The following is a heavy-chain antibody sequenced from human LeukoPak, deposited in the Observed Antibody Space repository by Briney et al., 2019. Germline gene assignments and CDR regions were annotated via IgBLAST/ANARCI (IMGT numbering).Heavy chain of an antibody. CDR3: ARGPVVVAATPYYYYGMDV. D-gene: IGHD2-15*01. CDR2: IYYSGST. Sequence: PSETLSLTCTVSGVSISSSSYYWGWIRQPPGKGLEWIGSIYYSGSTYYNPSLKSRVTISVDTSKNQFSLKVSSVTAADTAVYYCARGPVVVAATPYYYYGMDVWGQGTTVTVSS. J-gene: IGHJ6*02. V-gene: IGHV4-39*07. CDR1: GVSISSSSYY.